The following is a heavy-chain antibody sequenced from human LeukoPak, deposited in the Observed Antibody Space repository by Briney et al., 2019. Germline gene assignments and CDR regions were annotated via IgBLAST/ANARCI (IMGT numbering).Heavy chain of an antibody. D-gene: IGHD3-16*01. CDR2: ISASGGST. V-gene: IGHV3-23*01. CDR1: GFTFNSYA. J-gene: IGHJ4*02. CDR3: ATQGGNFDY. Sequence: GGSLRLSCAASGFTFNSYAMSWVRQAPEKGLEWVSIISASGGSTYYADSVKGRFTISRDNSKNTLYLQMNSLRAEDTAVYCCATQGGNFDYWGQGTLVTVSS.